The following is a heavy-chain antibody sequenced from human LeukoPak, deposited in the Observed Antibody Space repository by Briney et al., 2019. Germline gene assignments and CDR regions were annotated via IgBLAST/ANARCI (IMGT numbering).Heavy chain of an antibody. D-gene: IGHD2-2*02. Sequence: GGSLRLSCAASGFTFDNYRMSWVRQAPGKGLEWVSTVNADGGNTYYADSVKGRFTISRDNSKSTLILQMNSLRAEDTAVYYCAKTRYCSSTSCYSPMYFQHWGQGTLVTVSS. J-gene: IGHJ1*01. CDR2: VNADGGNT. CDR1: GFTFDNYR. CDR3: AKTRYCSSTSCYSPMYFQH. V-gene: IGHV3-23*01.